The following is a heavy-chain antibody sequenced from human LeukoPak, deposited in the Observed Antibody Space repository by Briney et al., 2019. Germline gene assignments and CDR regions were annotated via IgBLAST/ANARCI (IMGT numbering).Heavy chain of an antibody. CDR3: AKDHENWRWLDI. D-gene: IGHD5-24*01. CDR2: ISADGNHE. V-gene: IGHV3-30*18. Sequence: GGSLRLSCAASGLTFSNYGMHWVRQAPGKGLEWVAVISADGNHEYYTGSVKGRFTISRDNSKNTLYLQMNSVRTEDTAEYYCAKDHENWRWLDIWGQGTMVTVSS. CDR1: GLTFSNYG. J-gene: IGHJ3*02.